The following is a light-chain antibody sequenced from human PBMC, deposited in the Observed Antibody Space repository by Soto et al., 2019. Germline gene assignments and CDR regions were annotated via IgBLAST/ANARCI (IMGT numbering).Light chain of an antibody. CDR3: CSFAGSYTLV. J-gene: IGLJ2*01. CDR2: DVI. CDR1: SSDVGAYNY. V-gene: IGLV2-11*01. Sequence: QSVLTQPRSVSGSPGQSVTISCTGTSSDVGAYNYVSWYQQHPGKAPKLMIYDVIKRPSGVPDRFSGSKSGNTASLTISGLQAEDEADYYCCSFAGSYTLVFGGGTKVTVL.